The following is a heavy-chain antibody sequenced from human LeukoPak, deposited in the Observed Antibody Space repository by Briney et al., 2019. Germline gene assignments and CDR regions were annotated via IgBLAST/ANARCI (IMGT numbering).Heavy chain of an antibody. D-gene: IGHD6-13*01. CDR1: GGTFSSYA. CDR2: IIPIFGTA. CDR3: ASGIAAAGDGDWFDP. J-gene: IGHJ5*02. V-gene: IGHV1-69*06. Sequence: ASVKVSCKASGGTFSSYAISWVRQAPGQGLEWMGGIIPIFGTANYAQKFQGRVTITADKSTSTAYMELSSLRSEDTAVYYCASGIAAAGDGDWFDPWGQGTLVTVSS.